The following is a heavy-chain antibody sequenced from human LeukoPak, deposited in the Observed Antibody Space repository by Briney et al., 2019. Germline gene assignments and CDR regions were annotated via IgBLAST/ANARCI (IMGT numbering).Heavy chain of an antibody. CDR3: AREFGSGWYKDYYYKDV. J-gene: IGHJ6*03. V-gene: IGHV3-53*01. CDR1: GFTVSSNY. Sequence: GGSLRLSCAASGFTVSSNYMSWVRQAPGKGLEWVSVIYSGGSTYYADSVKGRFTISRDNSKNTLYLQMNSLRAEDTAVYYCAREFGSGWYKDYYYKDVWGKGTTVTVSS. CDR2: IYSGGST. D-gene: IGHD6-19*01.